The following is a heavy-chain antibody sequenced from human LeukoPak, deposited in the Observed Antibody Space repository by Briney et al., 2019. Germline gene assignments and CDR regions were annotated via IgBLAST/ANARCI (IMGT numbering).Heavy chain of an antibody. D-gene: IGHD3-3*02. Sequence: PGGSLRLSCAASGFTFSSYGMHWVRQAPGKGLEWVAFIRYDGSNKYYADSVKGRFTISRDNSKNTLYLQMNSLRAEDTAVYYCAKDGAHFWSGYKHLSALSSYFDYWGQGTLVTVSS. CDR3: AKDGAHFWSGYKHLSALSSYFDY. CDR2: IRYDGSNK. V-gene: IGHV3-30*02. CDR1: GFTFSSYG. J-gene: IGHJ4*02.